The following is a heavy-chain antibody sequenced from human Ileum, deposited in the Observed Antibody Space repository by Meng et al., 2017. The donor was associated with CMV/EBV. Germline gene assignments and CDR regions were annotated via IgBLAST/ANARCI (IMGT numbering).Heavy chain of an antibody. CDR2: IYWDDDK. D-gene: IGHD6-13*01. J-gene: IGHJ1*01. CDR1: VFSLRAGGVG. Sequence: QFLLYLSGPTLFQPTPTLTLAITFSVFSLRAGGVGVGWIRQPPEKALEWLALIYWDDDKRYSPSLKSRLTITKDTSKNQVVLTMTNMDPVDTATYFCAHRRGIEEYFQHWGQGTLVTVSS. V-gene: IGHV2-5*02. CDR3: AHRRGIEEYFQH.